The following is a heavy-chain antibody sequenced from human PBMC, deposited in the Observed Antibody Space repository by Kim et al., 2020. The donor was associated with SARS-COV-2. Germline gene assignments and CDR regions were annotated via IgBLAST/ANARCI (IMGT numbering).Heavy chain of an antibody. V-gene: IGHV3-23*01. D-gene: IGHD5-12*01. J-gene: IGHJ4*02. CDR3: AKLVDSERWLQAYIDY. Sequence: YVKGRFTISKDNSKNTLYLQMNSLRAEDTAVYYCAKLVDSERWLQAYIDYWGQGTLVTVSS.